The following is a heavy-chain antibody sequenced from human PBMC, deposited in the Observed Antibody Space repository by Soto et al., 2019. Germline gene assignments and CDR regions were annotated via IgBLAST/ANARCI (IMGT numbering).Heavy chain of an antibody. CDR2: ISAYNGNI. V-gene: IGHV1-18*01. CDR3: ARRHDILPGWKFTF. D-gene: IGHD3-9*01. J-gene: IGHJ4*02. CDR1: GYDFTNYG. Sequence: QVRLVQSGAEVKKPGASVKVSCKTYGYDFTNYGINWVRQAPGQGLEWMGWISAYNGNIVYAQNFRGRATLTTDTSTGSAYMELRSLRSDDTAVYYCARRHDILPGWKFTFWGQGTLVTVSS.